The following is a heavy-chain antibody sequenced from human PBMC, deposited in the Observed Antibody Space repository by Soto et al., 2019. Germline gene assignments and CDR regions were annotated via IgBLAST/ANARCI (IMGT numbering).Heavy chain of an antibody. J-gene: IGHJ4*02. CDR1: GYIFSSYG. CDR3: ARGGYSYGYSQYFDY. V-gene: IGHV1-18*01. CDR2: ITVYNGNT. Sequence: SSVKVSCKASGYIFSSYGINWVRQAPGQGLEWMGWITVYNGNTHYAQKFQDRVTLTTDTSTSTAYMELKSLRSDDTAVYYCARGGYSYGYSQYFDYWGQGTLVTVSS. D-gene: IGHD5-18*01.